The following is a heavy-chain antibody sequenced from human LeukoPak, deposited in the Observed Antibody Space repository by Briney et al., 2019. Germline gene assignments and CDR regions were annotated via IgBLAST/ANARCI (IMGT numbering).Heavy chain of an antibody. Sequence: SQTLSLTCTVSGGSISSGGYYWSWIRQHPGKGLEWIGYIYYSGSTYYNPSLKSRITISVDTSKNQFSLKLSSVTAADTAVYYCAREAPGYYYGMDVWGRGTTVTVSS. V-gene: IGHV4-31*03. CDR1: GGSISSGGYY. CDR2: IYYSGST. D-gene: IGHD2-2*01. CDR3: AREAPGYYYGMDV. J-gene: IGHJ6*02.